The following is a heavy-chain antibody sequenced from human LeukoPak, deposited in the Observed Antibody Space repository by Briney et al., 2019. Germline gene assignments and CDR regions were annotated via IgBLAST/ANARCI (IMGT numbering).Heavy chain of an antibody. J-gene: IGHJ6*02. CDR2: ISSSGSTI. CDR3: ARDPVTQHYYYYGMDV. D-gene: IGHD4-4*01. Sequence: TGGSLRLSCAASGFTFSDYYMSWIRQAPGKGLEWVSYISSSGSTIYYADSMKGRFTISRDNAKNSLYLQMNSLRAEDTAVYYCARDPVTQHYYYYGMDVWGQGTTVTVSS. V-gene: IGHV3-11*01. CDR1: GFTFSDYY.